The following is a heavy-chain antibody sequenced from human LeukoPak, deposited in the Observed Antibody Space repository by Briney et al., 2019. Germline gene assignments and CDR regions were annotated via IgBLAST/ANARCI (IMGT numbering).Heavy chain of an antibody. CDR1: GGSISSGGYY. V-gene: IGHV4-31*03. Sequence: SQTLSLTCTVSGGSISSGGYYWSWIRQHPGKGLEWIGYIYYSGSTHYNPSLKRRVTISVDTSKNQFSLKLTSVTAADTAVYYCARGSRYCSGGSCYATPRSNWFDPWGQGTLVTVSS. CDR3: ARGSRYCSGGSCYATPRSNWFDP. D-gene: IGHD2-15*01. CDR2: IYYSGST. J-gene: IGHJ5*02.